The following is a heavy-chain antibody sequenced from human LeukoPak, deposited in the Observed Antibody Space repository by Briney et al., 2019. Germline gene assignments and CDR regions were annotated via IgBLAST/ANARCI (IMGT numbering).Heavy chain of an antibody. CDR2: INSDGSST. V-gene: IGHV3-74*01. CDR3: AGAWGLWFGSSRVYFDY. Sequence: GGSLRLSCAASGFTFSSYWMHWVRQAPGKGLVWVSRINSDGSSTSYADSVKGRFTISRDNAKNTLYLQMNSLRAEDTAVYYCAGAWGLWFGSSRVYFDYWGQGTLVTVSS. CDR1: GFTFSSYW. J-gene: IGHJ4*02. D-gene: IGHD3-10*01.